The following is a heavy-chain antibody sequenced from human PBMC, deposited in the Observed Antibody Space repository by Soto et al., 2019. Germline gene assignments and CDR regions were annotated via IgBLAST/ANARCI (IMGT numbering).Heavy chain of an antibody. D-gene: IGHD5-12*01. J-gene: IGHJ4*02. CDR3: VRVRGYTGYDFAY. CDR2: INHDSGTI. Sequence: EVQLVESGGGLVQPGGSLRLSCAASGFTFSRYAMNWVRQAPGKGLEWVSYINHDSGTIYYADSVKGRFTIYRDNANNLLSLQMNSLRAEDTAVYYCVRVRGYTGYDFAYWGQGTLVTVSS. V-gene: IGHV3-48*01. CDR1: GFTFSRYA.